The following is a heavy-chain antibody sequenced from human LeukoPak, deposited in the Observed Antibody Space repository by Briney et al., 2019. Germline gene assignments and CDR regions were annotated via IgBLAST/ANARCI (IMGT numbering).Heavy chain of an antibody. CDR2: ISWNSGSI. CDR3: AKSLGGYEGYYFDY. Sequence: QTGGSLRLSCAASGFTFDDYAMHWVRHAPGKGLEWVSGISWNSGSIGYADSVKGRFTISRDNAKNSLYLQMNSLRAADTALYYCAKSLGGYEGYYFDYWGQGTLVTVSS. D-gene: IGHD5-12*01. CDR1: GFTFDDYA. V-gene: IGHV3-9*01. J-gene: IGHJ4*02.